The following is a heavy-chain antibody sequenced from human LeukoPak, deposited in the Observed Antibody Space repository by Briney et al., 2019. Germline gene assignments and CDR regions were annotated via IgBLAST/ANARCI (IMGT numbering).Heavy chain of an antibody. CDR2: ISGSGGST. D-gene: IGHD3-22*01. CDR1: GFTFSSYA. V-gene: IGHV3-23*01. Sequence: GGSLRLSCAASGFTFSSYAMSWVRQAPGKGLEWVSAISGSGGSTYYADSVKGRFTISRDNSKNTLYLQMNSLRAEDTAVYYCAKIGYYYDSSGYYYFDYWGQGTLVTVSS. J-gene: IGHJ4*02. CDR3: AKIGYYYDSSGYYYFDY.